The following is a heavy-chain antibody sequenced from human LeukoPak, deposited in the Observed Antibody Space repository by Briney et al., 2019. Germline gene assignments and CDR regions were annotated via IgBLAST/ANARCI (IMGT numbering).Heavy chain of an antibody. CDR1: GFTFSSYG. CDR3: AAGSGYDY. V-gene: IGHV3-30*03. Sequence: GGSLRLSCAASGFTFSSYGMHWVRQAPGKGLEWVAVISYDGSNKYYADSVKGRFTISRDNSKNTLYLQMNSLRAEDTAVYYSAAGSGYDYWGQGTLVTVSS. CDR2: ISYDGSNK. D-gene: IGHD3-22*01. J-gene: IGHJ4*02.